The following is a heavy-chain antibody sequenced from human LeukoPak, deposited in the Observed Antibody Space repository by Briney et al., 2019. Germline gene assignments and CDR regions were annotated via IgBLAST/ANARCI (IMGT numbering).Heavy chain of an antibody. V-gene: IGHV1-69*13. CDR3: ARGPPRLNWFDP. D-gene: IGHD6-25*01. J-gene: IGHJ5*02. Sequence: SVKVSCKASGGTFSSYAISWVRQAPGQGLEWMGGIIPIFGTANYAQKFQGRVTITADESTSTAYMELSSLRSEDTAVFYCARGPPRLNWFDPWGQGTLVTVSS. CDR1: GGTFSSYA. CDR2: IIPIFGTA.